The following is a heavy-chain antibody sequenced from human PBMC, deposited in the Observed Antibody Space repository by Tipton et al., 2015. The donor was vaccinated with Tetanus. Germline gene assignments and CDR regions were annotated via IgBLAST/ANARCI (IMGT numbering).Heavy chain of an antibody. V-gene: IGHV4-39*01. CDR1: GGSISSSSYY. CDR2: IYYSGST. J-gene: IGHJ5*02. Sequence: TLSLTCTVSGGSISSSSYYWGWIRQPPGKGLEWIGSIYYSGSTYYNPSLKSRVTISVDTSKNQFSLKLRPVTAADTAVYYCATSGGGHCGAKCLINFFDPWGQGTLVTVSS. CDR3: ATSGGGHCGAKCLINFFDP. D-gene: IGHD2-15*01.